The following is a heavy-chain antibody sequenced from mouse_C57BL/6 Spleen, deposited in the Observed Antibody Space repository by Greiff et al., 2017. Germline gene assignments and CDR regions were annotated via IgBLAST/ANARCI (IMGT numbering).Heavy chain of an antibody. CDR1: GYTFTSYG. J-gene: IGHJ4*01. CDR3: ARLDYGSSYGYYAMDY. D-gene: IGHD1-1*01. CDR2: IYPRSGNT. Sequence: QVHLHHSFSSLPRPGVAVKLSCKASGYTFTSYGISWVKQRTGQGLEWIGEIYPRSGNTYYNEKFKGKATLTADKSSSTAYMELRSLTSEDSAVYFCARLDYGSSYGYYAMDYWGQGTSVTVSS. V-gene: IGHV1-81*01.